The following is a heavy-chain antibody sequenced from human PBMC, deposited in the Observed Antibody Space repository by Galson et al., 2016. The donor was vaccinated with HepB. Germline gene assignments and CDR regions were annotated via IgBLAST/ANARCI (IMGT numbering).Heavy chain of an antibody. D-gene: IGHD5-12*01. CDR2: ISYDGSKQ. CDR1: GFTPGFTFSHEA. J-gene: IGHJ4*02. CDR3: ATSNSRSGSDWRITDY. V-gene: IGHV3-30*04. Sequence: SLRLSCAASGFTPGFTFSHEAMHWVRQAPGKGLEWLAVISYDGSKQYYADSVKGRFTISRDNSKNTLYLQMNSLRAEDTAVYYCATSNSRSGSDWRITDYWGQGTLVTV.